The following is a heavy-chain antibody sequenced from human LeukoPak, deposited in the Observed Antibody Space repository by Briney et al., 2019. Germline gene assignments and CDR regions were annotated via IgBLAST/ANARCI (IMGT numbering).Heavy chain of an antibody. J-gene: IGHJ3*02. CDR2: IYTSGST. Sequence: SETLSLTCTVSGGSISSGSYYWSWIRQPAGKGLEWIGRIYTSGSTNYNPSLKSRVTISVDTSKNQFSLKLSSVTAADTAVYYCARHSTHAFDIWGQGTMVTVSS. V-gene: IGHV4-61*02. D-gene: IGHD2/OR15-2a*01. CDR3: ARHSTHAFDI. CDR1: GGSISSGSYY.